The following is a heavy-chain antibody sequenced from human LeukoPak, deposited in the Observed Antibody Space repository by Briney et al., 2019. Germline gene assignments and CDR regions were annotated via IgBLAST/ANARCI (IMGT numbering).Heavy chain of an antibody. CDR3: ARSSGWHLLLLDY. CDR1: GGSISSSSYY. CDR2: IYYGAST. D-gene: IGHD6-25*01. Sequence: PSETLSLTCTVSGGSISSSSYYWGWIRQPPGKGLEWIGSIYYGASTYYNPSLRSRVTISVDTSKNQFSLKLTSVPAADTAVYYCARSSGWHLLLLDYWGQGTLVTVSS. V-gene: IGHV4-39*01. J-gene: IGHJ4*02.